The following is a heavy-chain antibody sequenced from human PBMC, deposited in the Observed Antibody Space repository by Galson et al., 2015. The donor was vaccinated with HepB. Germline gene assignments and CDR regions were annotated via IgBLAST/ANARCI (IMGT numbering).Heavy chain of an antibody. CDR3: AKDADIVVVPAAIL. Sequence: SLRLSCVASGFTFSSYAMRWVRQAPGKGLECVTAISGSGSSTHYADSVKGRFTISRDNSKNTLYLQMNSLRAEDTAVYYCAKDADIVVVPAAILWGQGTLVTVSS. CDR2: ISGSGSST. CDR1: GFTFSSYA. V-gene: IGHV3-23*01. D-gene: IGHD2-2*02. J-gene: IGHJ4*02.